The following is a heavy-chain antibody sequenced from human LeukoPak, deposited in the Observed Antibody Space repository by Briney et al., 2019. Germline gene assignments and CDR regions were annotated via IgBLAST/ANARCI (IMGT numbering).Heavy chain of an antibody. J-gene: IGHJ6*02. Sequence: SGTLSLTCAVSGGSISSSNWWSWVRQPPGKGLEWIGEIYHSGSTNYNPSLKSRVTISVDTSKNQFSLNLSSVTAADTAVYYCARPHYDRPGYSFPPYGMDVWGQGTTVTVSS. CDR3: ARPHYDRPGYSFPPYGMDV. CDR1: GGSISSSNW. V-gene: IGHV4-4*02. CDR2: IYHSGST. D-gene: IGHD3-3*01.